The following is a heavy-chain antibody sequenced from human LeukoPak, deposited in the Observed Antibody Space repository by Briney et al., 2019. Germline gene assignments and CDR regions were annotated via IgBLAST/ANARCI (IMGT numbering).Heavy chain of an antibody. CDR3: ARVPDITARPCDT. V-gene: IGHV4-34*01. D-gene: IGHD1-1*01. CDR2: ISHTGLT. Sequence: SETLSLTCAVYGGSFSGYYWTLIRQTPGKGLEWIGEISHTGLTGSNPSLKSRVTIFVDSSKKQFSLRLTSVTAADTGVYYCARVPDITARPCDTWGPGTLVTVSS. CDR1: GGSFSGYY. J-gene: IGHJ5*02.